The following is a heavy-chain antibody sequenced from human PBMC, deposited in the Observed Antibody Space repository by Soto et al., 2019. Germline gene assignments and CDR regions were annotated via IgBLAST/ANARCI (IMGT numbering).Heavy chain of an antibody. Sequence: SETLSLTCAVYGGSFSGYYWSWIRQPPGKGLEWIGEINHSGSTNYNPSLKSRVTISVDTSKNQFSLKLSSVTAADTAVYYCARLRYYDFWSGYYYGMDVWGQGTTVTVSS. D-gene: IGHD3-3*01. CDR2: INHSGST. CDR1: GGSFSGYY. J-gene: IGHJ6*02. V-gene: IGHV4-34*01. CDR3: ARLRYYDFWSGYYYGMDV.